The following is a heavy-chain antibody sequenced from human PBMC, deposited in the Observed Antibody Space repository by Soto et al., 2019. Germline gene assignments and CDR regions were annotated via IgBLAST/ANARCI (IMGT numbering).Heavy chain of an antibody. CDR1: GFTFSSYS. CDR2: ISSSSSTI. V-gene: IGHV3-48*02. D-gene: IGHD2-15*01. CDR3: ARASGTFDIVVVVAALDY. Sequence: GGSLRLSCAASGFTFSSYSMNWVRQAPGKGLEWVSYISSSSSTIYYADSVKGRFTISRDNAKNSLYLQMNSLRDEDTAVYYCARASGTFDIVVVVAALDYWGQGTLVTVSS. J-gene: IGHJ4*02.